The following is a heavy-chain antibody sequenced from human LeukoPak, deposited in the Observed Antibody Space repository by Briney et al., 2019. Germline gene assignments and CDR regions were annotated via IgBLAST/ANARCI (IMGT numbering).Heavy chain of an antibody. Sequence: SVKVSCKASGGTFSSYAISWVRQAPGQGLEWMGGIIPIFGTANYAQKFQGRVTITADESTSTAYMELSSLRSEDTAVYYCARPYSSSSFWFDPWGQGTLVTVSS. CDR2: IIPIFGTA. CDR1: GGTFSSYA. J-gene: IGHJ5*02. V-gene: IGHV1-69*13. CDR3: ARPYSSSSFWFDP. D-gene: IGHD6-6*01.